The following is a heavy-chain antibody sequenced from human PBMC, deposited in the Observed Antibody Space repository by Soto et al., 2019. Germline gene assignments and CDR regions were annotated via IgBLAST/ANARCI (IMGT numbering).Heavy chain of an antibody. Sequence: EVQLVESGGGLVQPGGSLRLSCAASGFTFSDYSMNWVRQAPGKGLEWVSYISSSRSIIHYADSVKGRFTISRDNAKNSLYLQMNSLRAEDTAVYYCARGVATQFDYWGQGTLVTVSS. CDR3: ARGVATQFDY. CDR1: GFTFSDYS. D-gene: IGHD5-12*01. V-gene: IGHV3-48*01. CDR2: ISSSRSII. J-gene: IGHJ4*02.